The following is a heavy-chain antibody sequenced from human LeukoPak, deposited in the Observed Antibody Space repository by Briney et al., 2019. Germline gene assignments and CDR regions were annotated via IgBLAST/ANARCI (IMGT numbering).Heavy chain of an antibody. V-gene: IGHV1-18*01. J-gene: IGHJ5*02. CDR2: ISAYNGNT. D-gene: IGHD6-13*01. Sequence: ASVKVSCKASGYTFTSYGINWVRQAPGQGLEWMGWISAYNGNTNYAQKLQGRVTMTTNTSTSTAYMELRSLRSDDTAVYYCVREETEYSSSWYWFDPWGQGTLVTVPS. CDR1: GYTFTSYG. CDR3: VREETEYSSSWYWFDP.